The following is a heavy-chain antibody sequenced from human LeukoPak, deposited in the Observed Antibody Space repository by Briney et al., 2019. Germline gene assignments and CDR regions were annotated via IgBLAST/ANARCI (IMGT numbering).Heavy chain of an antibody. CDR3: ARHTVVAGGRRLADYFDY. J-gene: IGHJ4*02. V-gene: IGHV4-39*01. D-gene: IGHD2-15*01. Sequence: PSETLSLTCTVSGGSISSSSSLWGWIRQSPGKGLEWIGNVYYSGSTYYNPSLKSRVTISVDTSKNQFSLRLSSVTAADTAVYYCARHTVVAGGRRLADYFDYWGQGTLVTVSS. CDR2: VYYSGST. CDR1: GGSISSSSSL.